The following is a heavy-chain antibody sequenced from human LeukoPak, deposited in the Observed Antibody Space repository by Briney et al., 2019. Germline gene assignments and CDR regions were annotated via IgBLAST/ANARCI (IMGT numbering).Heavy chain of an antibody. Sequence: SVKVSCKASRGTFSSYAISWVRQAPGQGLEWMGRIIPIFGTANYAQKFQGRVTITTDESTSTAYMELSSLRSEDTAVYYCARYDSSGYYGFDYWGQGTLVTVSS. CDR3: ARYDSSGYYGFDY. D-gene: IGHD3-22*01. CDR2: IIPIFGTA. J-gene: IGHJ4*02. CDR1: RGTFSSYA. V-gene: IGHV1-69*05.